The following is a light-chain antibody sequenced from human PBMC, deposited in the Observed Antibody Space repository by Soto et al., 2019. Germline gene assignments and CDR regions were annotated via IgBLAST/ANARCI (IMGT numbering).Light chain of an antibody. J-gene: IGKJ2*01. V-gene: IGKV3-11*01. Sequence: EIVLTQSPATLSLSPGERATLSCRASKSVSSYLAWYQQKPGQAPRLLIYDASNRATGIPARFSGSGSGTDFTLTIISLEPEDVSVYYCQQRSNWPRYTFGQGTKLEIK. CDR2: DAS. CDR3: QQRSNWPRYT. CDR1: KSVSSY.